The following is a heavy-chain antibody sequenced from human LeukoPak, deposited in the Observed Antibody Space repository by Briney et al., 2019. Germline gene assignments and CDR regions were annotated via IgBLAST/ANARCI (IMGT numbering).Heavy chain of an antibody. CDR1: GGSISSYY. J-gene: IGHJ6*02. V-gene: IGHV4-59*01. D-gene: IGHD2-8*01. CDR3: ARDQGQTGVGYYYGMDV. Sequence: SSETLSLTCTVSGGSISSYYWSWIRQPPGKGLEWIGYIYYSGSTNYNPSLKSRVTISVDTSKNQFSLKLSSVTAADTAVYYCARDQGQTGVGYYYGMDVWGQGTTVTVSS. CDR2: IYYSGST.